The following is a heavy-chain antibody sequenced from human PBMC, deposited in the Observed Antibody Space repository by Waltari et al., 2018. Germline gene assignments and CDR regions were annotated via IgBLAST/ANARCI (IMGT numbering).Heavy chain of an antibody. J-gene: IGHJ4*02. CDR1: GGSIDSGSYY. CDR3: ARGPLLSKVDY. D-gene: IGHD1-26*01. Sequence: QVQLQESGPGLVKPSQTLSLTCTVSGGSIDSGSYYWSWIRQPAGTGLEWIGRIYTSGSTNSNPSLNVRVTISVDTSRNLFSRNLSSVTAADTAVYYCARGPLLSKVDYWGQGTLVTVSS. CDR2: IYTSGST. V-gene: IGHV4-61*02.